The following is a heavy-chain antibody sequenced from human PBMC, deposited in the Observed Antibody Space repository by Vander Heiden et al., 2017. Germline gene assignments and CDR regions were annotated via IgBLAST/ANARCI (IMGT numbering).Heavy chain of an antibody. J-gene: IGHJ4*02. CDR3: ARDATLARGGVLDH. V-gene: IGHV3-49*03. Sequence: EVHLVESGGGLLQPGRSLRLSCTASGFSFHAYSLSWFRQAPGKGLEWVGFIRKRAFGGTTEYAASVRGRFTLSWDDSKNVAYPQMDSLSTEDTAIYYCARDATLARGGVLDHWGQGTLVTVSS. D-gene: IGHD2-15*01. CDR2: IRKRAFGGTT. CDR1: GFSFHAYS.